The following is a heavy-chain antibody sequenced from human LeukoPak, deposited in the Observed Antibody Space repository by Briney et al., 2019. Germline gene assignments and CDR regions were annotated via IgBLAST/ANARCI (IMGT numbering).Heavy chain of an antibody. CDR1: GGTFSSYA. CDR2: IIPIFGTA. J-gene: IGHJ6*03. D-gene: IGHD3-3*01. CDR3: ARGKITIFGVVIDYYYYYMDV. V-gene: IGHV1-69*05. Sequence: SVKVSCKASGGTFSSYAISWVRQAPGQGLEWMGGIIPIFGTANYAQKFQGRVTITTDESTSTAYMELSSLRSEDTAVHYCARGKITIFGVVIDYYYYYMDVWGKGTTVTVSS.